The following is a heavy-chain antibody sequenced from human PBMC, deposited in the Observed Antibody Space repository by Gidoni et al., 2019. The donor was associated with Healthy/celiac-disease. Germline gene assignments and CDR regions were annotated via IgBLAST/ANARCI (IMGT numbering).Heavy chain of an antibody. V-gene: IGHV3-23*01. Sequence: EVQLLESGGGLVQPGGSLRLSCAASGFTFSSYAMSWVRQAPGKGLEWVSAISGSGGSTYYADSVKGRFTISRDNSKNTLYLQMNSLRAEDTAVYYCAKGLYYDFWSGSLPYYYYGMDVWGQGTTVTVSS. CDR1: GFTFSSYA. J-gene: IGHJ6*02. CDR2: ISGSGGST. CDR3: AKGLYYDFWSGSLPYYYYGMDV. D-gene: IGHD3-3*01.